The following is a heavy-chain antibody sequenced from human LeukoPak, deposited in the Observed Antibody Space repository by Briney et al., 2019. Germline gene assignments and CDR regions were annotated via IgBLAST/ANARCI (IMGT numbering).Heavy chain of an antibody. D-gene: IGHD3-9*01. CDR2: INPNSGGT. Sequence: GASVKVSCKASGYTFSGHYMHWVRQAPGQGLEWMGWINPNSGGTNYAQKFQGRVTVTRDTSISTAYMDLSRLTSDDTAVYYCARGEGRGILTGYIKWGQGTLVTVSS. V-gene: IGHV1-2*02. CDR1: GYTFSGHY. CDR3: ARGEGRGILTGYIK. J-gene: IGHJ1*01.